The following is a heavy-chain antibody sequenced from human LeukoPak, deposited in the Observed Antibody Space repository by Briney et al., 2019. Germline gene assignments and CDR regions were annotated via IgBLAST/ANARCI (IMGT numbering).Heavy chain of an antibody. CDR1: GGSISSYY. CDR2: IYYSGST. J-gene: IGHJ4*02. CDR3: ARTYYYGLGSSHFDY. D-gene: IGHD3-10*01. V-gene: IGHV4-59*01. Sequence: SETLSLTCTVSGGSISSYYWSWIRQPPGKGLEWIGYIYYSGSTNYNPSLKSRVTISVDTSKNQFSLKLSSVTAADTAVYYCARTYYYGLGSSHFDYWGQGTLVTVSS.